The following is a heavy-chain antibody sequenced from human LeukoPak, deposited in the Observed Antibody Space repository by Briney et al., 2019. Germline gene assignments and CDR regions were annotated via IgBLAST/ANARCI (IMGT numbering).Heavy chain of an antibody. Sequence: SETLSLTCTVSGGSISSYYWSWIRQPPAPGQERIWYIYYSWSTNYNPSLKSPATISVVTSKNQFSLKLSSVSAADTAVYYWARLYSSSWYGAGDYFDYWGQGTLVTVSS. J-gene: IGHJ4*02. CDR1: GGSISSYY. CDR3: ARLYSSSWYGAGDYFDY. CDR2: IYYSWST. D-gene: IGHD6-13*01. V-gene: IGHV4-59*01.